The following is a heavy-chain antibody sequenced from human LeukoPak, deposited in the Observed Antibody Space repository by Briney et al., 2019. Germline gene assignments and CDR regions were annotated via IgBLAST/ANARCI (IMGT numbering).Heavy chain of an antibody. D-gene: IGHD3-3*01. CDR3: AREGRSLEVQSYYYYMDV. Sequence: GASVKVSCKASGYTFISYGISWVRQAPGQGLEWMGWVSAYADDTNYVQKFQGRVTMTTDTSTSTAYMELRSLRSDDTAVYYCAREGRSLEVQSYYYYMDVWGKGTTVTVSS. V-gene: IGHV1-18*01. CDR2: VSAYADDT. CDR1: GYTFISYG. J-gene: IGHJ6*03.